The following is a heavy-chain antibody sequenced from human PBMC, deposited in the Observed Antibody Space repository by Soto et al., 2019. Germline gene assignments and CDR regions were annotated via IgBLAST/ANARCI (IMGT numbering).Heavy chain of an antibody. CDR1: GFAFSNFD. J-gene: IGHJ4*02. V-gene: IGHV3-23*01. Sequence: GGSLRLSCAASGFAFSNFDMGWVRQAPGKGLEWVSTITSGGTTYSADSVRGRLILSRDNSRNTLYLQMNSLRADDTALYYCVRRSGTSPAYWGQGTLVTVSS. D-gene: IGHD1-1*01. CDR2: ITSGGTT. CDR3: VRRSGTSPAY.